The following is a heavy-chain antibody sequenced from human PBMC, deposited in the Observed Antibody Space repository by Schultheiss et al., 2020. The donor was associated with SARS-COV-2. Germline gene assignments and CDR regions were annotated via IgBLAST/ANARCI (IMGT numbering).Heavy chain of an antibody. CDR1: GFTFSSYS. D-gene: IGHD6-6*01. CDR3: ARSKVTRDHYYYYGMDV. CDR2: ISSSSSTI. J-gene: IGHJ6*02. V-gene: IGHV3-48*02. Sequence: GGSLRLSCAASGFTFSSYSMNWVRQAPGKGLEWVSYISSSSSTIYYADSVKGRFTISRDNAKNSLYLQMNSLRDEDTAVYYCARSKVTRDHYYYYGMDVWGQGTTVTVSS.